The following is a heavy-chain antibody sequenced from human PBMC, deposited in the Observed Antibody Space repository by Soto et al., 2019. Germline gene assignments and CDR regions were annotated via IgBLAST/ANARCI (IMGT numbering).Heavy chain of an antibody. J-gene: IGHJ4*02. D-gene: IGHD3-16*02. Sequence: GASVKVSCKASGGTFSSYTISWVRQAPGQGLEWMGRIIPILGIANYAQKFQGRVTITADKPTSTAYMELSSLRSEDTAVYYCARGSPTVYRPSDYWGQGTLVTVSS. CDR3: ARGSPTVYRPSDY. V-gene: IGHV1-69*02. CDR2: IIPILGIA. CDR1: GGTFSSYT.